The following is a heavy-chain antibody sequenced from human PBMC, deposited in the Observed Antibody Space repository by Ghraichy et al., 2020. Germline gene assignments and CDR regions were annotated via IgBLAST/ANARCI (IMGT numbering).Heavy chain of an antibody. CDR3: AKGDTEGDPRLLTSVDK. J-gene: IGHJ4*01. CDR1: GFEFSNYA. CDR2: ISYDGKKK. Sequence: GGSLRLSCEASGFEFSNYAMHWVRRTPAKGLAWVAGISYDGKKKVYTESLRGRCTISRDNSKTTLFLQVNGLGVDDTAVYYCAKGDTEGDPRLLTSVDKWGHGALVTVPS. D-gene: IGHD2-21*02. V-gene: IGHV3-30*18.